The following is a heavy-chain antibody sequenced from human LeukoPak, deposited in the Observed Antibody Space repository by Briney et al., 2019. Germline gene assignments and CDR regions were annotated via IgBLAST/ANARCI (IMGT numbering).Heavy chain of an antibody. V-gene: IGHV4-59*08. Sequence: SETLSLTCTVSGGSISSYYWSWIRQPPGKGLEWIGYIYYSGSTNYNPSLKSRVTISVDTSKNQFSLKLSSVTAADTAVYYCARQGDSNYASFDYWGQGTLVTVSS. D-gene: IGHD4-11*01. CDR2: IYYSGST. CDR1: GGSISSYY. CDR3: ARQGDSNYASFDY. J-gene: IGHJ4*02.